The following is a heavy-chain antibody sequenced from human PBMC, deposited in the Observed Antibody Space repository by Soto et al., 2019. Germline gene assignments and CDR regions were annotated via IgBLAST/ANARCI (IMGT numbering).Heavy chain of an antibody. V-gene: IGHV4-34*01. CDR2: INHSGST. Sequence: SETLSLTCAVYGGSFRGYHWSWIRQPSGKGLEWIGEINHSGSTNYNPSLKSRVIISLETSKNQFSLILTSVTAADTAVYYCARGLSSSATFYHYYGMDVWGQGTTVTVSS. CDR1: GGSFRGYH. J-gene: IGHJ6*02. D-gene: IGHD6-6*01. CDR3: ARGLSSSATFYHYYGMDV.